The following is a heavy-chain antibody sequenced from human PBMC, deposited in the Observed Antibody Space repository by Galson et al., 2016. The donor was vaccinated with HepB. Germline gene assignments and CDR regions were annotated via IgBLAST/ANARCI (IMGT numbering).Heavy chain of an antibody. V-gene: IGHV3-23*01. CDR3: ARDVSFCSGGGCYSGGVDY. Sequence: SLRLSCAASGFTFSDYAMNWVRQAPGKGLEWVSGISCNVISKFYADSVKGRFTISRDNSKNTLYLQMESPRDDDTAVYYCARDVSFCSGGGCYSGGVDYWGLGTLVTVSS. CDR2: ISCNVISK. D-gene: IGHD2-15*01. J-gene: IGHJ4*01. CDR1: GFTFSDYA.